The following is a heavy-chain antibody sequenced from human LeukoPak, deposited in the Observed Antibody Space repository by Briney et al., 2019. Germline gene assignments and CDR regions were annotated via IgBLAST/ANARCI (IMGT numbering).Heavy chain of an antibody. CDR2: IYPGDSDT. D-gene: IGHD3-22*01. CDR1: GYSFTSYW. Sequence: GESLKISCEGSGYSFTSYWIGWVHQMPGKGLEGAAIIYPGDSDTIYSPSFQGQVTISADNSISTAYLKWSSLKASDTAMYYCARSSDSSGFYDYFDYWGQGTLVTVSS. V-gene: IGHV5-51*07. CDR3: ARSSDSSGFYDYFDY. J-gene: IGHJ4*02.